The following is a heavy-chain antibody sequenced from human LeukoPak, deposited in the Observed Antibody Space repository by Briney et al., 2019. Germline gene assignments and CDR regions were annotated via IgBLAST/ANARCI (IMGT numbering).Heavy chain of an antibody. V-gene: IGHV1-24*01. J-gene: IGHJ5*02. D-gene: IGHD4-23*01. CDR2: FDPEDGET. CDR1: GYTLTELS. Sequence: ASVKVSCKVSGYTLTELSMHWVRQAPGKGLEWMGGFDPEDGETIYAQKFQGRVTMTEDTSTDTAYMELSSLRSEDTAVYYCATDGGSRNWFDPWGQETLVTVSS. CDR3: ATDGGSRNWFDP.